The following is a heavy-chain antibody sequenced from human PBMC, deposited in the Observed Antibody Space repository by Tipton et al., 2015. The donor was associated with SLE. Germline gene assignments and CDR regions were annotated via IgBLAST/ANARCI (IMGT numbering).Heavy chain of an antibody. CDR1: GFSVNYNF. CDR3: ARDLLLFYYYMDV. CDR2: INSAGST. Sequence: GSLRLSCAASGFSVNYNFMSWVRQAPGKGLEWVSIINSAGSTKYADSVKGRFTISRDNSKNTLYLQMNSLRAEDTAVYYCARDLLLFYYYMDVWGKGTTVTVSS. V-gene: IGHV3-66*02. J-gene: IGHJ6*03. D-gene: IGHD2-2*01.